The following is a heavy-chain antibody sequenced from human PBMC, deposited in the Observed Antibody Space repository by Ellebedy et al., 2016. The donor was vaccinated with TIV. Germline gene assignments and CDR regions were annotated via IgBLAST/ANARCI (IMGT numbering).Heavy chain of an antibody. V-gene: IGHV3-74*01. J-gene: IGHJ4*02. CDR3: ARGGAAYCGRTRCYRGSDN. D-gene: IGHD2-2*02. Sequence: GESLKISCEASGFTFRNYWMHWVRQAPGKGLVWVSRINSDGSSTAYADFVKGRFTISRDNAKNTLYLQMNSLRAEDTAVYYCARGGAAYCGRTRCYRGSDNWGQGTLVTVSS. CDR1: GFTFRNYW. CDR2: INSDGSST.